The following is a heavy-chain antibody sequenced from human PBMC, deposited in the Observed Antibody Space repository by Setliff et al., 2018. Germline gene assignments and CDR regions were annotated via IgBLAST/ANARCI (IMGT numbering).Heavy chain of an antibody. D-gene: IGHD6-13*01. CDR2: FDPEDGET. CDR3: ATGPVLIEGSSWFILDY. Sequence: ASVKVSCKVSGYTLTELSRHWVRQAPGKGLEWMGGFDPEDGETIYAQKFQGRVTMTEDTSTDTAYMELGSLRSEDTAVYYCATGPVLIEGSSWFILDYWGQGTLVTVSS. J-gene: IGHJ4*02. V-gene: IGHV1-24*01. CDR1: GYTLTELS.